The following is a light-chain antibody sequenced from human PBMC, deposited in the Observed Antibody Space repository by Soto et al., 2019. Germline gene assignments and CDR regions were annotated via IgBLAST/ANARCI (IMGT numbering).Light chain of an antibody. Sequence: QSALTQPPSVSGSPGQSVTISCTGTSSDVGNYNRVSWYQQPPGTAPKLIIYEVNNRPSGVPDRFSGSKSGNTASLTISGLHAEDESDYYCSSYTSSSTLVVFGGGTKLTVL. V-gene: IGLV2-18*02. CDR1: SSDVGNYNR. CDR2: EVN. J-gene: IGLJ2*01. CDR3: SSYTSSSTLVV.